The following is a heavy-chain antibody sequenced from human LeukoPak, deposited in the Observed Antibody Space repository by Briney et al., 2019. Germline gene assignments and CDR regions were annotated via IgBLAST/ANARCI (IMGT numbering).Heavy chain of an antibody. D-gene: IGHD1-26*01. CDR2: ISSNGDST. CDR1: GFTFSSCA. CDR3: VKPEGGTYSRSFQH. J-gene: IGHJ1*01. V-gene: IGHV3-64D*09. Sequence: GGSLRLSCSASGFTFSSCAMHWVRQAPGKGLEYVSAISSNGDSTYYADSVKGRFTISRHKSKNTSYLQMSSLRAEDTAVYYCVKPEGGTYSRSFQHWGQGTLVAVSS.